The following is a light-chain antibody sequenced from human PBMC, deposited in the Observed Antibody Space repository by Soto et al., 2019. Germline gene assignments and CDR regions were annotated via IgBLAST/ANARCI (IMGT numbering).Light chain of an antibody. Sequence: IGLTQSPATLSLSQGERATLSCRASQSVSRYLAWYQQKPGQAPRLLIYDASARATGIPDRFSGSGFGTEFTLTITSLQSEDFALYYCQQYNNWPPPCTFGQGTKV. CDR2: DAS. V-gene: IGKV3-15*01. J-gene: IGKJ1*01. CDR1: QSVSRY. CDR3: QQYNNWPPPCT.